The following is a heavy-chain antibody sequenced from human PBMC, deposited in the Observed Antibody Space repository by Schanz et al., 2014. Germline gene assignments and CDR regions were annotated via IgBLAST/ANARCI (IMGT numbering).Heavy chain of an antibody. CDR3: ARDLEGYDGGGGGFDP. V-gene: IGHV3-48*01. Sequence: EESGGGLIQRGESLRLSCSASGFSFSSYSMNWVRQAPGKGLEWVSDISSGSSYANYADSVKGRFTISRDNSKNTLYLQMNSLRAEDTAVYYCARDLEGYDGGGGGFDPWGQGTLVTVSS. CDR1: GFSFSSYS. CDR2: ISSGSSYA. D-gene: IGHD2-21*01. J-gene: IGHJ5*02.